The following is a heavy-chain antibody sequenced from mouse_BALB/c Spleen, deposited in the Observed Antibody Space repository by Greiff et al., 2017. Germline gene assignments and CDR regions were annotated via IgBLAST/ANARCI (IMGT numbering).Heavy chain of an antibody. CDR2: ISSGGSYT. CDR3: ARTGTYPYFDV. V-gene: IGHV5-6*01. J-gene: IGHJ1*01. D-gene: IGHD3-2*01. Sequence: EVKLMESGGDLVKPGGSLKLSCAASGFTFSSYGMSWVHQTPDKRLEWVATISSGGSYTYYPDSVKGRFTISRDNAKNTLYLQMSSLKSEDTAMYYCARTGTYPYFDVWGAGTTVTVSS. CDR1: GFTFSSYG.